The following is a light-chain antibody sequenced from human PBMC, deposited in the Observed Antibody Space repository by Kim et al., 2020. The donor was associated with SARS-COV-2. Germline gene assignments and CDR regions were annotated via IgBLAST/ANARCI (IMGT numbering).Light chain of an antibody. CDR2: GAS. CDR1: QGVSSN. Sequence: VSPGERATPSCRASQGVSSNLAWYQQKPGQAPRLLIYGASTRATGIPARFSGSGSGTEFTLTISSLQSEEFAVYYCQQYNNWPPTFGQGTKVDIK. J-gene: IGKJ1*01. V-gene: IGKV3-15*01. CDR3: QQYNNWPPT.